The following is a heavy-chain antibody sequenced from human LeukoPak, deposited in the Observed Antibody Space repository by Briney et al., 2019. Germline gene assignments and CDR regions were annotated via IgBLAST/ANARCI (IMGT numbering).Heavy chain of an antibody. CDR1: GGSISSYF. CDR3: AREDPLVAARGLDY. J-gene: IGHJ4*02. CDR2: IYTSGTT. Sequence: SETLSLTCTVSGGSISSYFWSWIRQPTGKGLEWIGRIYTSGTTNYNTTLKSRLTMSVDTSKNQFSLRLSSVTAADTAVYYCAREDPLVAARGLDYWGQGTLVTVSS. V-gene: IGHV4-4*07. D-gene: IGHD2-15*01.